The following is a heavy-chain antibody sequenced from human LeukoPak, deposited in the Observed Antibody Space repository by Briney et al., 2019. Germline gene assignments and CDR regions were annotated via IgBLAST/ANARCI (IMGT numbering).Heavy chain of an antibody. J-gene: IGHJ6*02. Sequence: GGSPRLSCAASGFTFSSYAMSWVRQAPGKGLEWVSAISGSGGSTYYADSVKGRFTISRDNSKNTLYLQMNSLRAEDTAVYYCAKDPLGWSGYYGMDVWGQGTTVTVSS. V-gene: IGHV3-23*01. D-gene: IGHD3-3*01. CDR1: GFTFSSYA. CDR2: ISGSGGST. CDR3: AKDPLGWSGYYGMDV.